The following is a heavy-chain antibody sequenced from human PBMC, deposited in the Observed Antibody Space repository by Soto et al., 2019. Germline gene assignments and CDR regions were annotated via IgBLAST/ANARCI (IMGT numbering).Heavy chain of an antibody. CDR3: AKDKWAYYYFDY. J-gene: IGHJ4*02. CDR1: GFTFSSYA. CDR2: ISGSGGST. V-gene: IGHV3-23*01. Sequence: PGGSLRLSCAASGFTFSSYAMSWVRQAPGKGLEWVSAISGSGGSTYYADSVRGRFTISRDNSKNTLYLQMNSLRAEDTAVYYCAKDKWAYYYFDYWGQGTLVTVSS. D-gene: IGHD1-26*01.